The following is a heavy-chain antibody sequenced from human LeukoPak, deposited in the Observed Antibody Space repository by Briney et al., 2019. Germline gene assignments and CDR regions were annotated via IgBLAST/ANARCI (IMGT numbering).Heavy chain of an antibody. CDR2: TYYRSKWYN. CDR1: GDSVSSNSAA. J-gene: IGHJ5*02. V-gene: IGHV6-1*01. CDR3: ARGHYDILTGYYEDNWFDP. D-gene: IGHD3-9*01. Sequence: SQTLSPTCAISGDSVSSNSAAWNWIRQSPSRGLEWLGRTYYRSKWYNDYAVSVKSRITINPDTSKNQFSLQLNSVTPEDTAVYYCARGHYDILTGYYEDNWFDPWGQGTLVTVSS.